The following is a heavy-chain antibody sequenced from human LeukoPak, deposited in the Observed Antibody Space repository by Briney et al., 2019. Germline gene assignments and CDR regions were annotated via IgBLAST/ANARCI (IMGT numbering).Heavy chain of an antibody. CDR2: INHSGST. Sequence: SETLSLTCAVYGGSFSNYYWSWIRQPPGRGLEWIGEINHSGSTNYNPSLKSRVTISVDTSKNQFSLKLNSVTAADTAVYYCAMGVVVPAAIQSYYYYYMDVWGKGTTVTVSS. J-gene: IGHJ6*03. CDR1: GGSFSNYY. D-gene: IGHD2-2*02. CDR3: AMGVVVPAAIQSYYYYYMDV. V-gene: IGHV4-34*01.